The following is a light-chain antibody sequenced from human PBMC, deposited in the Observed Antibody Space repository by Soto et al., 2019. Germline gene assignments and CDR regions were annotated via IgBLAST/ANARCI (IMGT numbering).Light chain of an antibody. CDR1: QSLLHSNAYNY. CDR2: LGS. Sequence: DLVLTQSPLSLPVTPGEPATISCRSSQSLLHSNAYNYLDWYLQRPGQSPQLLVYLGSYRASGVPDRFSGSGSGTDFTLKISRVEAEDVGVYYCMQALQTPSTFGHGTKLDIK. V-gene: IGKV2-28*01. J-gene: IGKJ2*01. CDR3: MQALQTPST.